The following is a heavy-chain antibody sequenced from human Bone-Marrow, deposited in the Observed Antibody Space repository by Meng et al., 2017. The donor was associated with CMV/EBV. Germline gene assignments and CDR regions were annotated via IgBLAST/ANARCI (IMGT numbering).Heavy chain of an antibody. Sequence: SETLSLTCAVYGGSFSGYYWSWIRQPPGKGLEWIGEINHSGSTNYNPSLKSRVTISVDTSKNQFSLKLSSVTAADTAVYYCARGRSLEWLPLPGPYYYGMDVWGQGTTVTVSS. CDR2: INHSGST. CDR3: ARGRSLEWLPLPGPYYYGMDV. D-gene: IGHD3-3*01. CDR1: GGSFSGYY. J-gene: IGHJ6*02. V-gene: IGHV4-34*01.